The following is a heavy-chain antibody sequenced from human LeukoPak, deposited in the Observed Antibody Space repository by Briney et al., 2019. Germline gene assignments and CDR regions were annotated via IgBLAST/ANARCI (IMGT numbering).Heavy chain of an antibody. J-gene: IGHJ3*02. D-gene: IGHD3-3*01. CDR1: GGSFSGYY. CDR3: ARVVSVTIFGVVTIEGAFDI. CDR2: INHSGST. V-gene: IGHV4-34*01. Sequence: PSETLSLTCAVYGGSFSGYYWSRIRQPPGKGLEWIGEINHSGSTNYNPSLKSRVTISVDTSKNQFSLKLSSVTAADTAVYYCARVVSVTIFGVVTIEGAFDIWGQGTMVTVSS.